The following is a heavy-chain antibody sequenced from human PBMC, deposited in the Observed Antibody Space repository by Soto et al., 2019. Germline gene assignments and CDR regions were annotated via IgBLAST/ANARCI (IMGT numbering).Heavy chain of an antibody. J-gene: IGHJ4*02. V-gene: IGHV3-7*01. CDR1: GFTFSSYW. CDR3: AKDQDNWNYGGLTDY. Sequence: GGSLRLSCAASGFTFSSYWMSWVRQAPGKGLEWVANIKQDGSEKYYVDSVKGRFTISRDNAKNSLYLQMNSLRAEDTAVYYCAKDQDNWNYGGLTDYWGQGTLVTVSS. D-gene: IGHD1-7*01. CDR2: IKQDGSEK.